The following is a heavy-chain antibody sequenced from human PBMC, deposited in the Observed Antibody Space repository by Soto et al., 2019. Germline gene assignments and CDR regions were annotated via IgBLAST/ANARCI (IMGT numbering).Heavy chain of an antibody. CDR2: IKQDGSEK. CDR1: GFTFSSHW. D-gene: IGHD3-16*02. J-gene: IGHJ4*02. V-gene: IGHV3-7*01. Sequence: EVQLVESGGGLVQPGGSLRLSCAASGFTFSSHWMSWVRQAPGKGLEWLASIKQDGSEKHYVDSVKGRFTISRDNAKNSLYLQMNSLRVEDTAVYYCAPVYYDYIWGSYPLVYWGQGTLVTVSS. CDR3: APVYYDYIWGSYPLVY.